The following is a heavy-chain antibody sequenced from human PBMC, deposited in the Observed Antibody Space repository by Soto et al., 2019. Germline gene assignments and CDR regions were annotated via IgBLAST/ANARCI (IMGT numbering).Heavy chain of an antibody. CDR2: IKQDGSEK. J-gene: IGHJ4*02. CDR1: GFTFSSYW. CDR3: ARDGGFGESNSFDY. Sequence: GGSLRLSCAASGFTFSSYWMSWVRQAPGKGLEWVANIKQDGSEKYYVDSVKGRFTISRDNAKNSLYLQMNSLRAEDTAVYYCARDGGFGESNSFDYWGQGTLVTVSS. V-gene: IGHV3-7*01. D-gene: IGHD3-10*01.